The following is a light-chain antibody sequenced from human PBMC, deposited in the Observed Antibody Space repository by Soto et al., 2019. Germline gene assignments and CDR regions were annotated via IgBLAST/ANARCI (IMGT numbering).Light chain of an antibody. Sequence: IVLTQSPATLSVSPGERATLSCRASQAVGINLAWYQQRPGQAPRLLIYDASTRATGIPHRFSGGGSGTEFTLTISSLQSDDFAVYYCQHFNKWPHMPAFGGGTKLAIK. CDR2: DAS. V-gene: IGKV3-15*01. J-gene: IGKJ4*01. CDR3: QHFNKWPHMPA. CDR1: QAVGIN.